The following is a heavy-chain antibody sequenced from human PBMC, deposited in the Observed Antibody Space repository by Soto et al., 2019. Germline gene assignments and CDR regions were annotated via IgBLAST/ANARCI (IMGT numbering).Heavy chain of an antibody. Sequence: ASVKVSCKVSGYTLTELSMHWVRQAPGKGLEWMGGFDPEDGETIYAQKFQGRVTMTEDTSTDTAYMELSSLRSEDTAVYYCATDGTLMGATDYYYCGMDVWGQGTTVTVSS. D-gene: IGHD1-26*01. CDR2: FDPEDGET. J-gene: IGHJ6*02. CDR3: ATDGTLMGATDYYYCGMDV. V-gene: IGHV1-24*01. CDR1: GYTLTELS.